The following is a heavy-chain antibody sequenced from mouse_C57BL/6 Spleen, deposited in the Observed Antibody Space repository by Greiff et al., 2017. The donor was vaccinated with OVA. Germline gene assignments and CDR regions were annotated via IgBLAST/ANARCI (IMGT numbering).Heavy chain of an antibody. J-gene: IGHJ3*01. Sequence: EVKLQESGPGMVKPSQSLSLTCTVTGYSITSGYDWHWIRHFPGNKLEWMGYISYSGSTNYNPSLKSRISITHDTSKNHFFLKLNSVTTEDTATYYCARGWEGWFAYWGQGTLVTVSA. D-gene: IGHD1-1*02. CDR2: ISYSGST. CDR3: ARGWEGWFAY. V-gene: IGHV3-1*01. CDR1: GYSITSGYD.